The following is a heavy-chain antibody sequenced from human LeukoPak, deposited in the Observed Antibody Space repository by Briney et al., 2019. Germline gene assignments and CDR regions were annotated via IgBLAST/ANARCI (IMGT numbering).Heavy chain of an antibody. J-gene: IGHJ4*02. CDR1: GFTFSSYA. Sequence: SGGSLRLSCAASGFTFSSYAMHWVRQAPGKGLEWVSGISWNSGSIGYADSVKGRFTISRDNAKNSLYLQMNSLRVEDTAVYYCARAPTFSGWFDYWGQGTLVTVSS. V-gene: IGHV3-9*01. CDR2: ISWNSGSI. D-gene: IGHD6-19*01. CDR3: ARAPTFSGWFDY.